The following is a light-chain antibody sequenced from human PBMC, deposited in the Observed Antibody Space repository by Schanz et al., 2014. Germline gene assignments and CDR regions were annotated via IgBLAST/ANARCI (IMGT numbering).Light chain of an antibody. CDR1: SSDVGGYNY. CDR2: DVS. CDR3: SSYTSISTLNYV. J-gene: IGLJ1*01. V-gene: IGLV2-14*01. Sequence: QSALTQPASVSGSPGQSITISCTGTSSDVGGYNYVSWYQQHPGKAPKLMIYDVSNRPSGVSSRFSGSKSANTASLTISGLQAEDEADYYCSSYTSISTLNYVFGSGTKLTVL.